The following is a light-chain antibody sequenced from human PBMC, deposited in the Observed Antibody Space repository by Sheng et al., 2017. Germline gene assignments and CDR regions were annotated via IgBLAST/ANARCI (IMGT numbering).Light chain of an antibody. Sequence: EIAVTHSPGTLSLSPGERATLSCRASQGVSGSYLAWYQQKPGQPPRLLFYDASNRATGIPPRFVGSGSGTDFTLTISSLEPEDSAVYYCQQCSIWPLTFGGGTKVEIK. V-gene: IGKV3-11*01. CDR3: QQCSIWPLT. CDR1: QGVSGSY. CDR2: DAS. J-gene: IGKJ4*01.